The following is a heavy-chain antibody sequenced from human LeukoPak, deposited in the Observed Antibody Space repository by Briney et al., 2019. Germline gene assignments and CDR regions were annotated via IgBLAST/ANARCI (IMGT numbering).Heavy chain of an antibody. Sequence: PGRSLRLSCAASGVTFDDYPMHGLRQAPGKGLEWVSGNSWNSCSIVYAHSVKGRFTISRDNAKNSLYMHMNSLRAEDMALYYCAKGHRYDSSGYVDYWGQGTLVTVSS. CDR1: GVTFDDYP. D-gene: IGHD3-22*01. CDR2: NSWNSCSI. CDR3: AKGHRYDSSGYVDY. J-gene: IGHJ4*02. V-gene: IGHV3-9*03.